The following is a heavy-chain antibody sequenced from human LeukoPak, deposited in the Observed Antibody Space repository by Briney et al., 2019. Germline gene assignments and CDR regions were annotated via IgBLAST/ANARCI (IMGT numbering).Heavy chain of an antibody. CDR3: ARLGDYVWGSYRFDNDY. D-gene: IGHD3-16*02. CDR2: IYPGDSDT. V-gene: IGHV5-51*01. J-gene: IGHJ4*02. CDR1: GYSFTSYW. Sequence: GESLKISCKGSGYSFTSYWIGWMRQMPGKGLEWMGIIYPGDSDTRYSPSFQGQVTISADKSISTAYLQWSSLKASDTAMYYCARLGDYVWGSYRFDNDYWGQGTLVTVSS.